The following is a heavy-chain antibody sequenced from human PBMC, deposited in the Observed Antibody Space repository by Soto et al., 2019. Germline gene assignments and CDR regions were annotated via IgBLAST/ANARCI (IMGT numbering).Heavy chain of an antibody. V-gene: IGHV4-59*01. Sequence: SVTRADTGTVSGGSSTSSYWSWIRQPPGKGLEWIAYIYDTGISGYTPSTSYNPSLKSRVTMSVDTSKSQFSLKLTSVTAADTAVYYCARGEDALSYYGLDVWGQGITVTVSS. CDR1: GGSSTSSY. CDR3: ARGEDALSYYGLDV. J-gene: IGHJ6*02. CDR2: IYDTGISGYTPST.